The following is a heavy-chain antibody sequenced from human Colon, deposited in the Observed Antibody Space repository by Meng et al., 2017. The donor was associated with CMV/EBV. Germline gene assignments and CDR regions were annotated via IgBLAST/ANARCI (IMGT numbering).Heavy chain of an antibody. J-gene: IGHJ4*02. CDR3: AKGRSSTSPDGR. Sequence: SLKISCAASGFTFDDYAMHWLRQAPGKGLEWVAGITWNRVRIGYADSVKGRVTISRDNAKNSLYLQMNSLRVEDTALYYCAKGRSSTSPDGRWGQGTLVTVSS. D-gene: IGHD2-2*01. V-gene: IGHV3-9*01. CDR2: ITWNRVRI. CDR1: GFTFDDYA.